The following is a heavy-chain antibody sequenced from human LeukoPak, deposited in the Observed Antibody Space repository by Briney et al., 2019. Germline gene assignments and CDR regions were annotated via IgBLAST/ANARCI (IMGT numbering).Heavy chain of an antibody. CDR2: IRSKANSYAT. V-gene: IGHV3-73*01. Sequence: GGSLRLSSAASGFTFSGSAMHWVRQASGKGLEWVGRIRSKANSYATAYAASVKGRFTISRDDSKNTAYLQMNSLKTEDTAVYYCTSCGGDCYSGFDYWGQGTLVTVSS. J-gene: IGHJ4*02. D-gene: IGHD2-21*02. CDR1: GFTFSGSA. CDR3: TSCGGDCYSGFDY.